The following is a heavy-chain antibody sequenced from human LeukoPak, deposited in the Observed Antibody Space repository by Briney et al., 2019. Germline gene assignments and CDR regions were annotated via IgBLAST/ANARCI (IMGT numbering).Heavy chain of an antibody. D-gene: IGHD5-24*01. J-gene: IGHJ6*03. V-gene: IGHV3-21*01. CDR1: GFTLSSYS. CDR2: ISIISSSI. Sequence: GGPLRLSCAASGFTLSSYSRNWVGQAQGKGLEWVSSISIISSSIYYADPLRGRFTISRDNAKNSLYLQMKVLKRENTALVYVARVGDRWAQGYMEVWGKGTTVTVSS. CDR3: ARVGDRWAQGYMEV.